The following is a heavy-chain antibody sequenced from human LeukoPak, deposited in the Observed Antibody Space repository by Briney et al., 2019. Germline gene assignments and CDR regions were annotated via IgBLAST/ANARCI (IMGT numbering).Heavy chain of an antibody. D-gene: IGHD6-6*01. CDR2: IYYSGST. CDR1: GGSISSHY. CDR3: ARAESIAARRVWFDP. V-gene: IGHV4-59*11. J-gene: IGHJ5*02. Sequence: PSETLSLTCTVSGGSISSHYWSWIRQPPGKGLEWIGYIYYSGSTNYNPSLKSRVTISVDTSKNQFSLKLSSVTAADTAVYYCARAESIAARRVWFDPWGQGTLVTVSS.